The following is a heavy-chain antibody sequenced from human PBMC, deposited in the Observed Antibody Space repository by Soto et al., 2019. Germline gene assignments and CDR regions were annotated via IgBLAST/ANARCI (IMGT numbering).Heavy chain of an antibody. J-gene: IGHJ4*02. CDR3: AKESLPEHYGDTLFDF. CDR1: GFAFNNYA. CDR2: FSAGGRT. D-gene: IGHD4-17*01. V-gene: IGHV3-23*01. Sequence: EVQLWESGGALVQPGGSLSLSCVASGFAFNNYALSWFRQAPGRGLEWVSTFSAGGRTYYADSVKGRFTIARDPSQNPVHLQTAILRPEDTAVYYCAKESLPEHYGDTLFDFWGQGTRVTVSS.